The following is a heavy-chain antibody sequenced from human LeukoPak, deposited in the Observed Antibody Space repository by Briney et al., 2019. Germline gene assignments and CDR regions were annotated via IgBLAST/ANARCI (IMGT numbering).Heavy chain of an antibody. CDR3: ARDGS. D-gene: IGHD1-14*01. CDR1: GGSISSGSYY. V-gene: IGHV4-61*02. Sequence: PSETLSLTCTVSGGSISSGSYYWSWIRQPAGKGLEWIGRIYTSGSTNYNPSLKSRVTISLDTSKNQFSLKLSSVTAADTAVYYCARDGSWGQGTLVTVSS. J-gene: IGHJ4*02. CDR2: IYTSGST.